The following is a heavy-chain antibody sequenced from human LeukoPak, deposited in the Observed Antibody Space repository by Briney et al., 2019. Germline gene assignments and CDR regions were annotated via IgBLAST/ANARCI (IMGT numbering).Heavy chain of an antibody. Sequence: GASVKVSCKASGYTFANYDINWVRRASGQGLEWMGWMNPHSGNTGYAQNFQGRVTMTRNTSISTAYMELRSLRSEDTAVYYCARLSSHYGDYKVDPWGQGTLVTVSS. CDR3: ARLSSHYGDYKVDP. CDR1: GYTFANYD. D-gene: IGHD4-17*01. J-gene: IGHJ5*02. CDR2: MNPHSGNT. V-gene: IGHV1-8*01.